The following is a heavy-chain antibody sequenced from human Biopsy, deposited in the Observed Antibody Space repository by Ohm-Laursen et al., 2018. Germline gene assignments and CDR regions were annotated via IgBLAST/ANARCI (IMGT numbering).Heavy chain of an antibody. CDR3: ARDYDTSGYYYVS. J-gene: IGHJ5*02. CDR2: IFYRGST. V-gene: IGHV4-39*01. Sequence: TLSLTWTVSSGSISNNNYYWGWIRQPPGKGLEWIGSIFYRGSTHYKPSLKSRVNISVDTSKNQFSLKLNSVTAADTAVYYCARDYDTSGYYYVSWGQGTLVTVSS. D-gene: IGHD3-22*01. CDR1: SGSISNNNYY.